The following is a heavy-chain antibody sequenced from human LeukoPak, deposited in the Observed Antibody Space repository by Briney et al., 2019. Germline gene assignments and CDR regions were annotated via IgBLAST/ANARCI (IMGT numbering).Heavy chain of an antibody. J-gene: IGHJ4*02. CDR1: GFTFSSYY. D-gene: IGHD1-26*01. Sequence: GESLRLSCAASGFTFSSYYMHWVRQAPGKGLLWVSRINGDGSSTKYADSVKGRFTISRDNAKNTLYLQMNSLRAEDTSVYYCAQGGSPGAFDYWGQGTLVTVSP. CDR3: AQGGSPGAFDY. CDR2: INGDGSST. V-gene: IGHV3-74*01.